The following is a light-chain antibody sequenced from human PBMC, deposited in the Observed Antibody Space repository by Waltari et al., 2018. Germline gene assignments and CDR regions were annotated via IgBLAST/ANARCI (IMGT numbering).Light chain of an antibody. CDR3: QQYYSTPRT. CDR1: PSVVYSSNKKNI. CDR2: WAS. J-gene: IGKJ1*01. Sequence: DIVMTQSPDSLAVSLGERATINCKSSPSVVYSSNKKNILTWYHQKPGQPPKLLIYWASTREAGVPDRFSGSGSGTDFTLTISSLQAEDVAVYYCQQYYSTPRTFGQGTKVEIK. V-gene: IGKV4-1*01.